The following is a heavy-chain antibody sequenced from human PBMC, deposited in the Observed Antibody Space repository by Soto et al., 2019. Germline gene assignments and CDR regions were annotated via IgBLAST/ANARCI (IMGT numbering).Heavy chain of an antibody. CDR2: INPSGGST. CDR3: AMALAGRDAFDI. D-gene: IGHD6-19*01. J-gene: IGHJ3*02. Sequence: ASVKVSCKASGYTFTSYYMHWVRQAPGQGLEWMGIINPSGGSTSYAQKFQGRVTMTRDTSTSTAYMELRSLRSDDTAVYYCAMALAGRDAFDIWGQGTMVTVSS. V-gene: IGHV1-46*01. CDR1: GYTFTSYY.